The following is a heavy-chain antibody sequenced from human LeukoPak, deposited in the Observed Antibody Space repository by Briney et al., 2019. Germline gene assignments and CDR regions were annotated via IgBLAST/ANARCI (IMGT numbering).Heavy chain of an antibody. D-gene: IGHD4-17*01. Sequence: GGSLRLSCAASGITFSSYGMHWVRQAPGKGLEWVAVISYDGSNKYYADSVKGRFTISRDNSKNTLYLQMNSLRAEDTAVYYCARDQTVIDWFDPWGQGTLVTVSS. CDR1: GITFSSYG. V-gene: IGHV3-30*03. J-gene: IGHJ5*02. CDR3: ARDQTVIDWFDP. CDR2: ISYDGSNK.